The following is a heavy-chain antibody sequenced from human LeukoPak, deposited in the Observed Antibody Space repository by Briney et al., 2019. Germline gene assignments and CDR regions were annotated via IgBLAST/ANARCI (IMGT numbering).Heavy chain of an antibody. CDR2: MSYDERNK. Sequence: GGSLRLSCAASGFTFSSYGMHWVRQAPGKGLEWVAFMSYDERNKYYGDSVKGRFTISRDISKNTLYLQMDSLRAEDTAVYYCARGGSYDAFDIWGQGTMVTVSS. V-gene: IGHV3-30*03. J-gene: IGHJ3*02. CDR3: ARGGSYDAFDI. D-gene: IGHD3-16*01. CDR1: GFTFSSYG.